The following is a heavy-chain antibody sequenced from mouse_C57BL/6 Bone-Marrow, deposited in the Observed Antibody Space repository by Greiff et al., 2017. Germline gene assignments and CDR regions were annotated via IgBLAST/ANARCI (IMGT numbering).Heavy chain of an antibody. Sequence: EVKLLESGGGLVQPGGSLSLSCAASGFTFTDYYMNWVRQPPGHALEWFGFIRHKANGYTTEYSASVQGRFTTSRDNSQSILYLQMNALRAEDSATYYCARYRSWYDCDYWGQGTTLTVSS. D-gene: IGHD1-1*01. CDR2: IRHKANGYTT. V-gene: IGHV7-3*01. CDR3: ARYRSWYDCDY. J-gene: IGHJ2*01. CDR1: GFTFTDYY.